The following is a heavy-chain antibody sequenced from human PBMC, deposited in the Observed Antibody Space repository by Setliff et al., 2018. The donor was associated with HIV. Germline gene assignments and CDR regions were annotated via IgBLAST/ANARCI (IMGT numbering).Heavy chain of an antibody. V-gene: IGHV4-59*08. J-gene: IGHJ4*02. CDR2: IHYSGST. Sequence: SETLSLTCTVSGGSINNFYWSWIRQPPGKGLEWIGYIHYSGSTHYNPSLDSRLTISVDTSKNQFSLKLSSVTAADTAVYYCSVIDYWGQGTLVTVSS. CDR1: GGSINNFY. CDR3: SVIDY.